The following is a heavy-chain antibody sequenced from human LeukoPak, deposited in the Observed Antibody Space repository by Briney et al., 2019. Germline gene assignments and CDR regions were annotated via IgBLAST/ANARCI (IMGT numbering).Heavy chain of an antibody. CDR2: INSDGINT. CDR3: ARDFSLRDYWFDP. J-gene: IGHJ5*02. CDR1: GFTFSNYW. D-gene: IGHD3-16*01. Sequence: GGSLRLSCAASGFTFSNYWMHWVRQAPGKGLVWVSRINSDGINTSYADSVKGRLTISRDNAKNSLYLQMNSLRAEDTAVYYCARDFSLRDYWFDPWGQGTLVTVSS. V-gene: IGHV3-74*01.